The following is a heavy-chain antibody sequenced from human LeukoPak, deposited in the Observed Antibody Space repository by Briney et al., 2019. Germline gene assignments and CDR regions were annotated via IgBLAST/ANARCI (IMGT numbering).Heavy chain of an antibody. CDR3: AKDWRRIVVVGPVARHGNYMDV. CDR1: GFTISSNY. D-gene: IGHD2-15*01. CDR2: IYSGGST. Sequence: GGSLRLSCAVFGFTISSNYMSWVRQAPGKGLEWVSVIYSGGSTYYADSVKGRFTISRDNSKNTLNLQMNSLRAEDTAVYYCAKDWRRIVVVGPVARHGNYMDVWGKGTTVTISS. V-gene: IGHV3-53*05. J-gene: IGHJ6*03.